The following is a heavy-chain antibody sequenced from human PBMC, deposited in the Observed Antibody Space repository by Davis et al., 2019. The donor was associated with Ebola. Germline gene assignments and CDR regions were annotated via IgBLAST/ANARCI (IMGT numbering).Heavy chain of an antibody. J-gene: IGHJ4*02. V-gene: IGHV3-23*01. CDR1: GFTFSSYA. CDR2: ISGSGGST. CDR3: AKDGNRYSPYYDDSSGPSFDY. Sequence: PGGSLRLSCAASGFTFSSYAMSWVRQAPGKGLEWVSAISGSGGSTYYADSVKGRFTISRDNSKNTLYLQMNSLRAEDTAVYYCAKDGNRYSPYYDDSSGPSFDYWGQGTLVTVSS. D-gene: IGHD3-22*01.